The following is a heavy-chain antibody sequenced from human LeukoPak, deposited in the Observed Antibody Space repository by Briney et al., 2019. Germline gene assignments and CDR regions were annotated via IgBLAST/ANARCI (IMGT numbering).Heavy chain of an antibody. Sequence: GGSLRLSCAASGFTFSSYSMNWVRQAPGKGLEWVSYISSSSSTIYYADSVKGRFTISRDNAKNSLYLQMNSLRAEDTAVYYCARDAPYSYYYDSSGYPHLDYWGQGTLVTVSS. CDR1: GFTFSSYS. CDR3: ARDAPYSYYYDSSGYPHLDY. V-gene: IGHV3-48*04. J-gene: IGHJ4*02. D-gene: IGHD3-22*01. CDR2: ISSSSSTI.